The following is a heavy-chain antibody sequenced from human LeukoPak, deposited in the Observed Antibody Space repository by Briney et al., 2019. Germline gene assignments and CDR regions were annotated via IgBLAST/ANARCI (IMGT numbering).Heavy chain of an antibody. CDR1: GFTFSNYA. V-gene: IGHV3-23*01. J-gene: IGHJ4*02. CDR3: AKGSGSSRPYYFDY. CDR2: ISGSGGST. Sequence: GGSLRLSRAASGFTFSNYAMSWVRQAPGKGLEWVSGISGSGGSTYYADSVKGRFTISRDNSNSVLYFRMNSLRADDTAVCYCAKGSGSSRPYYFDYWGLGTLVSVSS. D-gene: IGHD2-15*01.